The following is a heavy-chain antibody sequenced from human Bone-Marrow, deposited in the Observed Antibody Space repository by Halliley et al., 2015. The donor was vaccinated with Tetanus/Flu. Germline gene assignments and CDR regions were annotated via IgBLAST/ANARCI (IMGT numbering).Heavy chain of an antibody. Sequence: WVANIGHEGSGTSYLASGKGRFASARDNAKNSVFLQMNSLRAEDTALYYCATVNPNYYDASPDWGQGTMVTVSA. V-gene: IGHV3-7*03. J-gene: IGHJ3*01. CDR2: IGHEGSGT. CDR3: ATVNPNYYDASPD. D-gene: IGHD3-22*01.